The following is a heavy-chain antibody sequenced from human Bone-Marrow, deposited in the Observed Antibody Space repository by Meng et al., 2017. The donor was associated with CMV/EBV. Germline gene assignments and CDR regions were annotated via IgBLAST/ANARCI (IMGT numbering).Heavy chain of an antibody. CDR1: GFTFSSYG. Sequence: GESLKISCAASGFTFSSYGMHWVRQAPGKGLEWVAFIRYDGSNKYYADSVKGRFTISRDNSKNTLYLQMNSLRAEDTAVYYCAKDSTVTPPYYYYYYGMDVWGQGTTVTFSS. D-gene: IGHD4-11*01. CDR3: AKDSTVTPPYYYYYYGMDV. CDR2: IRYDGSNK. V-gene: IGHV3-30*02. J-gene: IGHJ6*02.